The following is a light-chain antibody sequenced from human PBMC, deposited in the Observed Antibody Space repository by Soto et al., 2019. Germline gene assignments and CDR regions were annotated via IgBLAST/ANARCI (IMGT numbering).Light chain of an antibody. V-gene: IGKV3-15*01. Sequence: EIVMTQSQATLSVSPGERVTLSGRASQSVSRFLAWYQKRPCQAPRLLIYETSTRATGLPARFSGSGSGTEFSLTISSLQSAEFAGYYCQQFANWAPCTCGKWTNLEVK. CDR2: ETS. CDR1: QSVSRF. J-gene: IGKJ2*02. CDR3: QQFANWAPCT.